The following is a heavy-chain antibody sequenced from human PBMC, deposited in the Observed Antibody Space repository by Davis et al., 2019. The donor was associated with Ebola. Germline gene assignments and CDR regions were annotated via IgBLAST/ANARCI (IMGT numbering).Heavy chain of an antibody. CDR2: INQDGSDA. CDR1: GFTFSSYW. V-gene: IGHV3-7*01. CDR3: ARDLRLHLGELSSIPYFDY. D-gene: IGHD3-16*02. Sequence: GESLKISCAASGFTFSSYWMTWVRQAPGKGLECVAYINQDGSDANYADSVKGRFTISRDNAKNSLYLQMNSLRVEDTAVYYCARDLRLHLGELSSIPYFDYWGQGTLVTVSS. J-gene: IGHJ4*02.